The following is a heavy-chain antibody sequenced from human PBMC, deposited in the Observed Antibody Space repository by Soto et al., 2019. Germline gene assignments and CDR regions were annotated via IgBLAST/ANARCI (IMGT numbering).Heavy chain of an antibody. D-gene: IGHD3-22*01. V-gene: IGHV5-51*01. CDR3: ARAIAADIYDSAGSPSLVWYFDL. CDR2: IDPGDSET. Sequence: PGESLKISCKGSGYNFTSYWIGWVRQMPGKGLEWMAIIDPGDSETRYSPSFQGHVTISTDNAITTAYLQWGSLKASDNAIYYCARAIAADIYDSAGSPSLVWYFDLWRRGTLVTASS. J-gene: IGHJ2*01. CDR1: GYNFTSYW.